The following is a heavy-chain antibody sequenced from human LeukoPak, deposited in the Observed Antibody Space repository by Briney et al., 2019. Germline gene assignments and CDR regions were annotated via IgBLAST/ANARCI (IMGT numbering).Heavy chain of an antibody. CDR3: ARRSSGWSEPYDY. Sequence: SETLSLTCTVSGGSISSSSYYWGWIRQPPGKGLEWIGSIYYSGSTYYNPSLKSRVTISVDTSKNQFSLKLSSVTAADTAVYYCARRSSGWSEPYDYWGQGTLVIFSS. V-gene: IGHV4-39*01. J-gene: IGHJ4*02. D-gene: IGHD6-19*01. CDR1: GGSISSSSYY. CDR2: IYYSGST.